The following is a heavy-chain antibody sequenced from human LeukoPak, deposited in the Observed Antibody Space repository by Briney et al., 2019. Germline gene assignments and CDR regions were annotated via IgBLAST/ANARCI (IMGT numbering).Heavy chain of an antibody. V-gene: IGHV1-2*06. D-gene: IGHD4-17*01. J-gene: IGHJ2*01. CDR2: INPNSGGT. Sequence: ASVKVSCKASGYTFTGYYMHWVRQAPGQGLEWMGRINPNSGGTNYAQKFQGRVTMTRDTSISTAYMELSRLRSDDTAVYDCAREYGDYVYRYFDLWGRGTLVTVSS. CDR1: GYTFTGYY. CDR3: AREYGDYVYRYFDL.